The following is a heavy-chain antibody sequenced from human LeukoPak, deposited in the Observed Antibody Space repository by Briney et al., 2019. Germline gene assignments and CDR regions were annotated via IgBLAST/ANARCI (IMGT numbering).Heavy chain of an antibody. D-gene: IGHD3-22*01. V-gene: IGHV1-8*01. CDR3: AGVAMIAPGGWFDL. CDR2: MNPNSGNT. J-gene: IGHJ5*02. Sequence: GASVKVSCKASGYTFTSYDINWVRQATGQGLEWMGWMNPNSGNTGYAQKFQGRVTMTRNTSISTAYMELSSLRSEDTAVYYCAGVAMIAPGGWFDLWGQGTLVTVSS. CDR1: GYTFTSYD.